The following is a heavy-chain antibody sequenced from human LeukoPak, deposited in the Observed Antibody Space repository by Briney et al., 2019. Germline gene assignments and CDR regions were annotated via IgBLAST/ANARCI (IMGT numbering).Heavy chain of an antibody. J-gene: IGHJ5*02. D-gene: IGHD2-2*01. CDR2: IKEDGSGK. Sequence: GGSLRLSCAASGFTFSTYWMSWVRQAPGKGLEWVANIKEDGSGKYYVDSVKGRFSISRDNAKNSLYLQINSLRAEDTAVYYCAREKYCSGTNCYALFGPWGQGTLVTVSS. CDR3: AREKYCSGTNCYALFGP. V-gene: IGHV3-7*01. CDR1: GFTFSTYW.